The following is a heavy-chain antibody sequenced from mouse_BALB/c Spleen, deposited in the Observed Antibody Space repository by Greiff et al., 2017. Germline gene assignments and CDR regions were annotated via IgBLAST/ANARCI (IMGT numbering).Heavy chain of an antibody. Sequence: EVKLMESGAELVKPGASVKLSCTASGFNIKDTYMHWVKQRPEQGLEWIGRIDRANGNTKYDPRFQGKATITADTTSNKAYLQLSSLTSEDTAIYYGAYYGNGFAYRGQGSLVTASA. D-gene: IGHD2-1*01. CDR3: AYYGNGFAY. CDR1: GFNIKDTY. CDR2: IDRANGNT. J-gene: IGHJ3*01. V-gene: IGHV14-3*02.